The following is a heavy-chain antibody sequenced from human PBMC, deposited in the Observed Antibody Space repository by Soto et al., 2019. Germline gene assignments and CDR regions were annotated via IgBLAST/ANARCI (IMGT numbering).Heavy chain of an antibody. J-gene: IGHJ6*02. D-gene: IGHD3-10*01. CDR1: GGTFSSYA. CDR2: IIPIFGTA. CDR3: AFGEESRYYYYGMDV. V-gene: IGHV1-69*13. Sequence: GASVKVSCKASGGTFSSYAISWVRQAPGQGLEWMGGIIPIFGTANYAQKFQGRVTITADESTSTAYMELSSLRAEDTAVYYCAFGEESRYYYYGMDVWGQGTTVTV.